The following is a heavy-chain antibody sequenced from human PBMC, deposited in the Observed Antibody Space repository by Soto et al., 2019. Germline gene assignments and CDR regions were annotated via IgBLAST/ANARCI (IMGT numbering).Heavy chain of an antibody. CDR3: ARNTYYDFWSGYRV. J-gene: IGHJ6*03. CDR2: IKQDGSEK. Sequence: PGGSLRLSCAASGFTFSSYWMSWVRQAPGKGLERVADIKQDGSEKYYVDSVKGRFTISRDNAKNSLYLQMNSLRAEDTAVYYCARNTYYDFWSGYRVWGKGTTVTVSS. D-gene: IGHD3-3*01. CDR1: GFTFSSYW. V-gene: IGHV3-7*01.